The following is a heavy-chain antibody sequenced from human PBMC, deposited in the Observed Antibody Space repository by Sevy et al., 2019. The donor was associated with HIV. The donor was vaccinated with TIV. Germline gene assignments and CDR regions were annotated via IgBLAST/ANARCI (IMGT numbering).Heavy chain of an antibody. D-gene: IGHD3-10*01. Sequence: GGSLRLSCAASGFTFSSYEMNWVRQAPGKGLEWVSDISSSGSTIYYADSVKGRFTISRDNAKNSLYLQMNSLRAEDTAVYYCARDYGGGWGLYYYYGMDVWGQGTTVTVSS. CDR2: ISSSGSTI. CDR3: ARDYGGGWGLYYYYGMDV. CDR1: GFTFSSYE. J-gene: IGHJ6*02. V-gene: IGHV3-48*03.